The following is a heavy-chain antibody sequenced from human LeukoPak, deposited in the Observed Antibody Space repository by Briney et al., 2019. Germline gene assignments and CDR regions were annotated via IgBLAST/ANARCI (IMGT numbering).Heavy chain of an antibody. CDR3: TRDSDDYGDSDEFDVFDI. V-gene: IGHV3-30*02. CDR2: IRYDGSNK. D-gene: IGHD4-17*01. J-gene: IGHJ3*02. Sequence: GGSLRLSCAASGFTFSSYGMHWVRQAPGKGLEWVAFIRYDGSNKYYADSVKGRFTISRDNSKNTLYLQMNSLKTEDTAVYYCTRDSDDYGDSDEFDVFDIWGQGTMVTVSS. CDR1: GFTFSSYG.